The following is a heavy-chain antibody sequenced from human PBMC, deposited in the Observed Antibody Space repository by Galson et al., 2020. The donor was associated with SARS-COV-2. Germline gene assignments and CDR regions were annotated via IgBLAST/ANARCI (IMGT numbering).Heavy chain of an antibody. CDR1: GDSMSTYY. V-gene: IGHV4-59*01. J-gene: IGHJ3*01. D-gene: IGHD1-26*01. CDR3: ARDRGSYFLGPFDV. CDR2: IFYSGTT. Sequence: SETLSLTCTVSGDSMSTYYWSWIRQPPGKGLEWIGYIFYSGTTNYSPSLKSRVTISVDTSKNQFSLKLSSVTPADTAVYYCARDRGSYFLGPFDVWGHGTMVTVSS.